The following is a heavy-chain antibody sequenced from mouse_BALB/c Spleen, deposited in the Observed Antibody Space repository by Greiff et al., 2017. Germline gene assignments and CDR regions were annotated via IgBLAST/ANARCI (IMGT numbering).Heavy chain of an antibody. CDR2: ISSGGSYT. D-gene: IGHD2-4*01. Sequence: DVMLVESGGDLVKPGGSLKLSCAASGFTFSSYGMSWVRQTPDKRLEWVATISSGGSYTYYPDSVKGRFTISRDNAKNTLYLQMSSLKSEDTAMYYCARQKDDYDGGAWFAYWGQGTLVTVAA. V-gene: IGHV5-6*02. J-gene: IGHJ3*01. CDR3: ARQKDDYDGGAWFAY. CDR1: GFTFSSYG.